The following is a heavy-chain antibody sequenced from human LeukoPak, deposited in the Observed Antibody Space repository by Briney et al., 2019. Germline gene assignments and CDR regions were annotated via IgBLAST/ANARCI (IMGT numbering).Heavy chain of an antibody. CDR2: IYSGGST. D-gene: IGHD3-22*01. J-gene: IGHJ4*02. Sequence: GGSLRLSCAASGFTFSSNYMSWVRQAPGKGLEWVSVIYSGGSTYYADSVKGRFTISRDNSKNTLYLQMNSLRAEDTAVYYCARDHFFFSSGYFLDYWGQGTLVTVSS. V-gene: IGHV3-53*01. CDR1: GFTFSSNY. CDR3: ARDHFFFSSGYFLDY.